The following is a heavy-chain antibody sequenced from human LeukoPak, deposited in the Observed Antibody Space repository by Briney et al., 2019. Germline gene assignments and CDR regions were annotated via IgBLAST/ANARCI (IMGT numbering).Heavy chain of an antibody. CDR1: GGSISSSSYY. Sequence: PSETLSLTCTVSGGSISSSSYYWGWIRQPPGKGLEWIGSIYYSGSTYYNPSLKSRVTISVDTSKNQFSLKLSSVTAADTAVYYCAGPTGGYGDYVVYWGQGTLVTVSS. CDR2: IYYSGST. D-gene: IGHD4-17*01. V-gene: IGHV4-39*07. J-gene: IGHJ4*02. CDR3: AGPTGGYGDYVVY.